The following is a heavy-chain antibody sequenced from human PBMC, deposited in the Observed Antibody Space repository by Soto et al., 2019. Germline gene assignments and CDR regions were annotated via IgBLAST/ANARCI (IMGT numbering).Heavy chain of an antibody. Sequence: SETLSLTCTVSGGSISSSSYYWGWIRQPPGKGLEWIGSIYYSGSTNYNPSLKSRVTISVDTSKNQFSLKLSSVTAADTAVYYCARGIMITFGGVIDYYYYGMDVWGQGTTVTVSS. V-gene: IGHV4-39*07. CDR2: IYYSGST. CDR1: GGSISSSSYY. CDR3: ARGIMITFGGVIDYYYYGMDV. D-gene: IGHD3-16*01. J-gene: IGHJ6*02.